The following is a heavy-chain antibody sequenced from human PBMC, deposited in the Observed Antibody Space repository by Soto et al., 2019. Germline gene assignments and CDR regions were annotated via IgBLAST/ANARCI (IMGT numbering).Heavy chain of an antibody. CDR2: TTAILGTR. J-gene: IGHJ4*02. V-gene: IGHV1-69*13. CDR1: GDTLSHYG. CDR3: AAGDSSDTGDH. Sequence: SVKVSCKASGDTLSHYGVSWVRQVPGKGLEWIGGTTAILGTRDYAQKFQGRMTITSDESTTTSYMELNSLTSDDTAVYYCAAGDSSDTGDHWGQGTLVTVSS. D-gene: IGHD5-18*01.